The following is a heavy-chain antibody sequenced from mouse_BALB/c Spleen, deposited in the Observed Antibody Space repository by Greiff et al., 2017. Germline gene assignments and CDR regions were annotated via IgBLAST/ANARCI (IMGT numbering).Heavy chain of an antibody. D-gene: IGHD1-2*01. J-gene: IGHJ2*01. V-gene: IGHV1S127*01. CDR2: IDPSDSET. CDR3: ARSPTANYFDY. Sequence: VQLQQSGPQLVRPGASVKISCKASGYSFTSYWMHWVKQRPGQGLEWIGMIDPSDSETRLNQKFKDKATLTVDKSSSTAYMQLSSPTSEDSAVYYCARSPTANYFDYWGQGTTLTVSS. CDR1: GYSFTSYW.